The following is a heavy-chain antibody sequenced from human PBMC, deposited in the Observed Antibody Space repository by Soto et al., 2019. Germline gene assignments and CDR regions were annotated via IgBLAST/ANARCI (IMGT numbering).Heavy chain of an antibody. D-gene: IGHD3-3*01. J-gene: IGHJ4*02. Sequence: QVQLVQSGAELKKPGASVKVSCKASGYTFTNYVITWVRQAPGQGLEWMGWIKSYNGNTDYAQKVQGRVTMTTDTYTGTTYMELRSLRSHDTDVYYCARSSRYEFWSDSTSPSYPLDSWGQGTLVTVSS. CDR1: GYTFTNYV. V-gene: IGHV1-18*01. CDR2: IKSYNGNT. CDR3: ARSSRYEFWSDSTSPSYPLDS.